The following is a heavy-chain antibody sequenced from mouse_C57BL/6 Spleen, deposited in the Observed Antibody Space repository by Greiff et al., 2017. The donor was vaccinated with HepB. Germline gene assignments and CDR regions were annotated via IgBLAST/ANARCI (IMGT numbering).Heavy chain of an antibody. CDR2: IDPETGGT. CDR1: GYTFTDYE. J-gene: IGHJ2*01. CDR3: TRGNYYDYDSYFDY. Sequence: QVQLQQSGAELVRPGASVTLSCTASGYTFTDYEMHWVKQTPVHGLEWIGAIDPETGGTAYNQKFKGKAILTADKSSSTAYMELRSLTSADSAVYYCTRGNYYDYDSYFDYWGQGTTLTVSS. V-gene: IGHV1-15*01. D-gene: IGHD2-4*01.